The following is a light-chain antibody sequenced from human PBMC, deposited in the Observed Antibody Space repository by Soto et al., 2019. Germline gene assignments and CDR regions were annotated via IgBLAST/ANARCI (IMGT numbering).Light chain of an antibody. CDR3: QQRSNWPPGLT. Sequence: EIVMTQSPATLSVSPGERATLSCTASQSVSSNLAWYQQKPGQAPRLLIYDTSSRATGVPERYSASGSGTDFTLTISSLEPEDFAVYYCQQRSNWPPGLTFGGGTKVDIK. J-gene: IGKJ4*01. V-gene: IGKV3-11*01. CDR1: QSVSSN. CDR2: DTS.